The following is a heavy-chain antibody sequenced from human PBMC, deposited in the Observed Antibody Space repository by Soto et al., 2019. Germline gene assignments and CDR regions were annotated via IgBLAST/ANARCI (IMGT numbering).Heavy chain of an antibody. CDR3: AGGQYYFDY. J-gene: IGHJ4*01. V-gene: IGHV3-30*03. D-gene: IGHD2-15*01. Sequence: QVQLVESGGGVVQPGRSLRLSCAASGFPFSSYGMHWVRQAPGKGLDWVALISYDGSKKYYADSVKGRFTISRDNSKQTLYLQMSSLRAEDTAVYYCAGGQYYFDYCGHGTLVSVSS. CDR2: ISYDGSKK. CDR1: GFPFSSYG.